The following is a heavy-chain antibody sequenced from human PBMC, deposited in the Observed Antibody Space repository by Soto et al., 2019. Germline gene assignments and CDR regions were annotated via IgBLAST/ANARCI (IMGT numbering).Heavy chain of an antibody. CDR3: AKDWGIAVAAH. Sequence: VGSLRLSCAASGFTFSSTGMHWVRQAPGKGLEWVAVISHDGGNKYYGDSVKGRFTISRDNSKNTLYLQMNSLRADDTAVYYCAKDWGIAVAAHWGQGTLVTVSS. D-gene: IGHD6-19*01. V-gene: IGHV3-30*18. J-gene: IGHJ4*02. CDR1: GFTFSSTG. CDR2: ISHDGGNK.